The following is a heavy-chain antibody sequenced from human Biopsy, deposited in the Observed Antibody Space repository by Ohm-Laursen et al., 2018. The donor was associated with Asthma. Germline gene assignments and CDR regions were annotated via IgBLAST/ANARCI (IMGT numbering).Heavy chain of an antibody. D-gene: IGHD2-21*02. V-gene: IGHV3-30*03. CDR2: ISYDGSTK. CDR1: GFSFSEFV. CDR3: ASYEVVTAILPMDV. Sequence: RSLRLSCTASGFSFSEFVMHWVRQAPGKGLEWVAVISYDGSTKYYADSVKGRFTISRDNSKNTLYLQMSSLRVEDTAVYYCASYEVVTAILPMDVWGQGTTVTVSS. J-gene: IGHJ6*02.